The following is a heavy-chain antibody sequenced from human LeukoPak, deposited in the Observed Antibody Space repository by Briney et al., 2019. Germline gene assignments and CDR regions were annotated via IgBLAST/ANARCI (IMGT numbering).Heavy chain of an antibody. CDR2: IHPSGSL. V-gene: IGHV4-31*03. D-gene: IGHD3-22*01. CDR1: GASFSSGDQY. CDR3: SRGLDSRKLGY. J-gene: IGHJ4*02. Sequence: SQTLSLTCTVSGASFSSGDQYWNWIRQSPGTGLEWIGSIHPSGSLYNNPSLESRVTISIDTSKNQFSLILNSVTAADTAVYFCSRGLDSRKLGYWGQGTLVTVSS.